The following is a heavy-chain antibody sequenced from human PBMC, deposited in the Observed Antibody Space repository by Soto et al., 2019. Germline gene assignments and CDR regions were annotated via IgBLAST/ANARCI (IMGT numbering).Heavy chain of an antibody. CDR3: ARDWVDDYGDYGESMDV. D-gene: IGHD4-17*01. J-gene: IGHJ6*02. CDR2: ISYDGSNK. CDR1: GFTFSSYA. V-gene: IGHV3-30-3*01. Sequence: QVQLVESGGGVVQPGRSLRLSCAASGFTFSSYAMHWVRQAPGKGLEWVAVISYDGSNKYYADSVKGRFTISRDNSKNTLYLQINSLRAEDTAVYYCARDWVDDYGDYGESMDVWGQGTTVTVSS.